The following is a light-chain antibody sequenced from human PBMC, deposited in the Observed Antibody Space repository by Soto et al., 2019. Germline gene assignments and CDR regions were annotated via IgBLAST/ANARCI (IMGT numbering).Light chain of an antibody. J-gene: IGLJ2*01. V-gene: IGLV2-14*01. CDR3: SSYTSSSPVV. CDR2: EVS. Sequence: QSALTQPAAVSGSPGQSITISCTGPSSDVGGYNYVSWYQQHPGKAPKLMIYEVSNRPSGGSNRFSGSKSGNTASLTISGLQAEDEADYYCSSYTSSSPVVFGGGTKLTVL. CDR1: SSDVGGYNY.